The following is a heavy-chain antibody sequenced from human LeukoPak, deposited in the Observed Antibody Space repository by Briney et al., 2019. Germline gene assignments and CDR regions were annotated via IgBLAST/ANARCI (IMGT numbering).Heavy chain of an antibody. D-gene: IGHD2/OR15-2a*01. V-gene: IGHV4-38-2*01. Sequence: SETLSLTCVVSGYSISSGYYWGWIRQPPGKGLEWIGSIYHSGTTYYNPSLRGRLIISLATSKNQFSLNLSSVTAADTAVCYCARIDFEGYFDYWGQGTLVTVSS. CDR3: ARIDFEGYFDY. CDR2: IYHSGTT. J-gene: IGHJ4*02. CDR1: GYSISSGYY.